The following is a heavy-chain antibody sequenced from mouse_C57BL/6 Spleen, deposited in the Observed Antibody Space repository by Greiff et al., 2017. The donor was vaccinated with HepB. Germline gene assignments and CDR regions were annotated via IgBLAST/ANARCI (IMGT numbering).Heavy chain of an antibody. D-gene: IGHD1-1*01. Sequence: EVHLVESGGGLVKPGGSLKLSCAASGFTFSSYAMSWVRQTPEKRLEWVATISDGGSYTYYPDNVKGRFTISRDNAKNNLYLQMSQLKSEDTAMYYCASGSSDVGYVDVWGTGTTVTVSS. CDR1: GFTFSSYA. V-gene: IGHV5-4*01. CDR2: ISDGGSYT. CDR3: ASGSSDVGYVDV. J-gene: IGHJ1*03.